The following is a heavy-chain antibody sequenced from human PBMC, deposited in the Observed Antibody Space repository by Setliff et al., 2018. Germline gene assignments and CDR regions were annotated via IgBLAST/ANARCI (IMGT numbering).Heavy chain of an antibody. Sequence: GASVKVSCKTSGFGFTTFGFSWVRQAPGQGLEWLGSISPYSGNTNYPQWLQDRVTMTIDTSATTVYMELQSLRSDDTAVYYCVRSSAPQVVLPADFDFWGQGTPVTVSS. J-gene: IGHJ4*02. CDR1: GFGFTTFG. CDR2: ISPYSGNT. D-gene: IGHD3-10*02. CDR3: VRSSAPQVVLPADFDF. V-gene: IGHV1-18*01.